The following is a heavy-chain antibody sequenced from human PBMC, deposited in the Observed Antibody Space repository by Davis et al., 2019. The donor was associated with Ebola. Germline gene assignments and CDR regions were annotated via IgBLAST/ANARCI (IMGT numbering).Heavy chain of an antibody. CDR1: GYTFSYYS. CDR3: SSVPVFSGSYFSFDD. Sequence: ASVKVSCKASGYTFSYYSVGWVRQAPGQGLEWVGWINPYTGQTNHAQKVQGRVTMTTDTSTSTAYMELRGLKADDTAVYFCSSVPVFSGSYFSFDDWGQGTLVTVSS. CDR2: INPYTGQT. J-gene: IGHJ4*02. D-gene: IGHD1-26*01. V-gene: IGHV1-18*01.